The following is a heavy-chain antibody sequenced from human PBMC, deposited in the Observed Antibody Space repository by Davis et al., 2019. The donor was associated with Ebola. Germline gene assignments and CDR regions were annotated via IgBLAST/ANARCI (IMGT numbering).Heavy chain of an antibody. Sequence: PGGSLRLSCAASGFTFDDYAMHWVRQAPGKGLEWVAVIWYDGSNKYYADSVKGRFTISRDNSKNTLYLQMNSLRAEDTAVYYCARSERRELLVDYWGQGTLVTVSS. J-gene: IGHJ4*02. D-gene: IGHD1-26*01. V-gene: IGHV3-33*08. CDR1: GFTFDDYA. CDR3: ARSERRELLVDY. CDR2: IWYDGSNK.